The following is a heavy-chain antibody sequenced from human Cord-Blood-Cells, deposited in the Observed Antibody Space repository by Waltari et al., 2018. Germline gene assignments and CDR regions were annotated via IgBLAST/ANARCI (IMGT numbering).Heavy chain of an antibody. Sequence: EVQLVESGGGLVKPGGSLSLSCAASGFTFSSYSMNWVRQAPGKGLEWVSSISSSSSYIYYADSVKGRFTISRDNAKNSLYLQMNSLRAEDTAVYYCARGVVVVPAATYFDYWGQGTLVTVSS. CDR3: ARGVVVVPAATYFDY. D-gene: IGHD2-2*01. V-gene: IGHV3-21*01. CDR1: GFTFSSYS. J-gene: IGHJ4*02. CDR2: ISSSSSYI.